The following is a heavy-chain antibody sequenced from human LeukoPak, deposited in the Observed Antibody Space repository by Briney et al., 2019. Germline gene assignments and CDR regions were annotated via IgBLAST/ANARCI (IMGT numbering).Heavy chain of an antibody. V-gene: IGHV4-34*12. D-gene: IGHD6-19*01. CDR2: IFHTGST. CDR1: GGSFSAYY. Sequence: PSETLSLTCAVYGGSFSAYYWSWIRQPPGKGPEWIASIFHTGSTYYNPSLNSRVTISVDTSNNQFSLRLNSVTAADTALYYCARETEKQWQYWGQGTVVTVSS. CDR3: ARETEKQWQY. J-gene: IGHJ4*03.